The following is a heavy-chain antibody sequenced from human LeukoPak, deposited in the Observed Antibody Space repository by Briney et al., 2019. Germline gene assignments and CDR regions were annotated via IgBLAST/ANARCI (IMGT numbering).Heavy chain of an antibody. Sequence: PGRSLRLSCAASGFIFSSYGMHWVLQAPGKGLEWVAIISNDGSNKYYADSVKGRFTISRDNSKNTLYLQMNSLGAEDTAVYYCAKAWGYYGSRSLQYYFDYWGQGTLVTVSS. D-gene: IGHD3-10*01. CDR1: GFIFSSYG. J-gene: IGHJ4*02. CDR3: AKAWGYYGSRSLQYYFDY. CDR2: ISNDGSNK. V-gene: IGHV3-30*18.